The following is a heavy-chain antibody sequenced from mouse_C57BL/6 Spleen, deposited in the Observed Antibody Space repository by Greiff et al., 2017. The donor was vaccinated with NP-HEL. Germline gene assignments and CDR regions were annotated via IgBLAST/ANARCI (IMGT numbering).Heavy chain of an antibody. CDR2: INPNNGGT. Sequence: EVQLHQSGPELVKPGASVKISCKASGYTFTDYYMNWVKQSHGKSLEWIGDINPNNGGTSYNQKFKGKATLTVDKSSSTAYMELRSLTSEDSAVYYGARKGVLTEDWYFDVWGTGTTVTVSS. J-gene: IGHJ1*03. CDR3: ARKGVLTEDWYFDV. V-gene: IGHV1-26*01. CDR1: GYTFTDYY.